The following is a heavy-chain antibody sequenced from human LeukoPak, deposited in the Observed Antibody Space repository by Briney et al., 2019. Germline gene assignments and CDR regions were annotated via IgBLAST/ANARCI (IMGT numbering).Heavy chain of an antibody. CDR1: GGSFSGYY. CDR2: INHSGST. V-gene: IGHV4-34*01. J-gene: IGHJ3*02. CDR3: ARGFSSSNAFDI. Sequence: SETLSLTCAVYGGSFSGYYWSWIRQPPGKGLEWIGEINHSGSTNYNPSLKSRVTISVDTSKNQFSLKLSSATAADTAVYYCARGFSSSNAFDIWGQGTMVTVSS. D-gene: IGHD6-6*01.